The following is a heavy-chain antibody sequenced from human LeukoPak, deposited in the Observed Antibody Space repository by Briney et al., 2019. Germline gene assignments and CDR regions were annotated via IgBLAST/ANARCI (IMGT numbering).Heavy chain of an antibody. J-gene: IGHJ4*02. Sequence: ASVKVSCKASGYTFTSYAMNWVRQAPGQGLEWMGWINTNTGNPTYAQGFTGRFVFSLDTSVSTAYLQISSLKAEDTAVYYCAREGDSSGWYGFDYWGQGTLVTVSS. D-gene: IGHD6-19*01. CDR2: INTNTGNP. CDR3: AREGDSSGWYGFDY. V-gene: IGHV7-4-1*02. CDR1: GYTFTSYA.